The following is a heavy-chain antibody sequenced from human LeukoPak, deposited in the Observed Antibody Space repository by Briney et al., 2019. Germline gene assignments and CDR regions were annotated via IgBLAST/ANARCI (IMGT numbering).Heavy chain of an antibody. CDR3: ARGAAALGLDY. J-gene: IGHJ4*02. V-gene: IGHV4-59*01. CDR2: IYYSGST. D-gene: IGHD6-13*01. CDR1: GGSFSGYY. Sequence: PSETLSLTCAVYGGSFSGYYWSWIRQPPGKGLEWIGYIYYSGSTNYNPSLKSRVTISVDTSKNQFSLKLSSVTAADTAVYYCARGAAALGLDYWGQGTLVTVSS.